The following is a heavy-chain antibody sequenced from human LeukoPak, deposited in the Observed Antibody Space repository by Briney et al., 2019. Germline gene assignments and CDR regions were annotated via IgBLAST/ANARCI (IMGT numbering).Heavy chain of an antibody. CDR3: ARGRPGYGDYVV. CDR2: IIPIFGTA. V-gene: IGHV1-69*13. CDR1: GGTFSSYA. Sequence: SVKVSCKASGGTFSSYAFSWVRQAPGQGLGWMGGIIPIFGTANYAQKFQGRVTITADESTSTAYMELSSLRSEDTAVYYCARGRPGYGDYVVWGQGTLVTVSS. J-gene: IGHJ4*02. D-gene: IGHD4-17*01.